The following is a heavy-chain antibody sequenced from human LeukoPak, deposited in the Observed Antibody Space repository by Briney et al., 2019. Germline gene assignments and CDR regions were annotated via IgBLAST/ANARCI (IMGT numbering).Heavy chain of an antibody. CDR2: IYYSGST. CDR1: GGSISSSSYY. V-gene: IGHV4-39*01. J-gene: IGHJ3*02. Sequence: PSETLSLTCTVSGGSISSSSYYWGWIRQPPGKGLEWIGSIYYSGSTYYNPSLKSRVTISVDTSKNQFSLKLSSVTAADTAVYYCARLAIAARDAFDIWGQGTMATVSS. D-gene: IGHD6-6*01. CDR3: ARLAIAARDAFDI.